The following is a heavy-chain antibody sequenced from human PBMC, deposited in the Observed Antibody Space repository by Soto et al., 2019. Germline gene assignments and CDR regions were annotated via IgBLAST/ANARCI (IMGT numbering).Heavy chain of an antibody. V-gene: IGHV3-74*03. Sequence: PGGSLRLSCAASGFTFSGYWMHWVRQAPGKGLEWVSRITSDGSGTAYADSVKGRFSISRDNSKNTFYLQMNSLRGDDTALYYCAREIETAMDPCDYWGQGALVTVSS. CDR2: ITSDGSGT. CDR3: AREIETAMDPCDY. CDR1: GFTFSGYW. D-gene: IGHD5-18*01. J-gene: IGHJ4*02.